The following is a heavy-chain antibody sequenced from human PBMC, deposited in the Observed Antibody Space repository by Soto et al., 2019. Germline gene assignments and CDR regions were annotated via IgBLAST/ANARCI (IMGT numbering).Heavy chain of an antibody. D-gene: IGHD2-2*01. Sequence: GGSLRLSCAASGFTFSDYYMSWIRQAPGKGLEWVSYISSSGRHMFYADSVKGQFTISRDNAKNSLYLQMKSLRAEDTAVYYCARVSCSTTSCYGDVWGQGTTVTVSS. CDR3: ARVSCSTTSCYGDV. CDR2: ISSSGRHM. CDR1: GFTFSDYY. V-gene: IGHV3-11*01. J-gene: IGHJ6*02.